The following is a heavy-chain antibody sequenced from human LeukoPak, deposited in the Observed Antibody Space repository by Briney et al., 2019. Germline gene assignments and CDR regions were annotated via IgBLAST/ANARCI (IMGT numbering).Heavy chain of an antibody. CDR2: IFYSGST. Sequence: SETLSLTCTVSGGSISTSNYYWGWIRQPPGKGLEWIGNIFYSGSTYYGPSLKSRVTMSVDTSKNQFSLKLSSVTAADTAVYYCARDFYGSGTSFDYWGQGTLVTVSS. D-gene: IGHD3-10*01. CDR1: GGSISTSNYY. CDR3: ARDFYGSGTSFDY. V-gene: IGHV4-39*07. J-gene: IGHJ4*02.